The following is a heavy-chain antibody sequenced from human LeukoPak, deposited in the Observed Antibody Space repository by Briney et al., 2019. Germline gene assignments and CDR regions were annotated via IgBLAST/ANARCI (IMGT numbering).Heavy chain of an antibody. CDR3: ARETRQWLGFDY. CDR2: IISSSSYI. D-gene: IGHD6-19*01. V-gene: IGHV3-21*01. Sequence: GGSLRLSCAASGFTFSSYSMNWVRQAPGKGLEWVSSIISSSSYIYYADSVKGRFTISRDNAKNSLYLQMNSLRAEDTAVYYCARETRQWLGFDYWGQGTLVTVSS. CDR1: GFTFSSYS. J-gene: IGHJ4*02.